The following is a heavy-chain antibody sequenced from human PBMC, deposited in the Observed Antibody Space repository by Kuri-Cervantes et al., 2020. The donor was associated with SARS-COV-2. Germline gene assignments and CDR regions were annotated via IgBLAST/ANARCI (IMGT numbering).Heavy chain of an antibody. CDR3: TTDSRVILIAFDI. CDR1: GFTFGDYA. CDR2: IKSKAYGGTT. V-gene: IGHV3-49*04. Sequence: GESLKISCTASGFTFGDYAMSWVRQAPGKGLEWVGFIKSKAYGGTTEYAASVKGRFIISRDDSKSIAYLQMNSLKTEDTAVYYCTTDSRVILIAFDIWGQGTMVTVSS. D-gene: IGHD2-21*01. J-gene: IGHJ3*02.